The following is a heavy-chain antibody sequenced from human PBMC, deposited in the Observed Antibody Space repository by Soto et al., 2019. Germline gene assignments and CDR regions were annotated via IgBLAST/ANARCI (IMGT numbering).Heavy chain of an antibody. CDR2: ISGSGGST. CDR1: GFTFSSYA. V-gene: IGHV3-23*01. CDR3: AISPFDYVWGSYRPDYYYGMDV. Sequence: LRLSCAASGFTFSSYAMSWVRQAPGKGLEWVSAISGSGGSTYYADSVKGRFTISRDNSKNTLYLQMNSLRAEDTAVYYCAISPFDYVWGSYRPDYYYGMDVWGQGTTVTVSS. J-gene: IGHJ6*02. D-gene: IGHD3-16*02.